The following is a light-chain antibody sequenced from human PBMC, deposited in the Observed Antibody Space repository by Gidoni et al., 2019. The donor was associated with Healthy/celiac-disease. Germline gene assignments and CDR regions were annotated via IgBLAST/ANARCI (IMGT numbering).Light chain of an antibody. CDR3: QQYYSTLFT. CDR2: WAS. J-gene: IGKJ3*01. Sequence: DIVMTQSPDSLAVSLCERATINCKSSQSVFYSSNNKNYLAWYQQKPGQPPKLLIYWASTRESGVPDRFSGSGSGTDFTLTISSLQAEDVAVYYCQQYYSTLFTFGPGTKVDIK. CDR1: QSVFYSSNNKNY. V-gene: IGKV4-1*01.